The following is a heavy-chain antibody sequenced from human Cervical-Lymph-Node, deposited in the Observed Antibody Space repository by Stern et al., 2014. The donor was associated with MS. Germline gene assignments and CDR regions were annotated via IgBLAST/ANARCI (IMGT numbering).Heavy chain of an antibody. CDR1: GDMFTNYY. V-gene: IGHV1-46*01. J-gene: IGHJ4*02. D-gene: IGHD2-21*01. CDR3: TIPNPAFEF. Sequence: VQLVESGAEVREPGASVNLSCAASGDMFTNYYMHWVRQAPGQGLEWLGLINPDVVATAYAQRFQGRVSVTPDTSTSTVFMTLSSLKSDDTAVFYCTIPNPAFEFWGQGTPVAVSS. CDR2: INPDVVAT.